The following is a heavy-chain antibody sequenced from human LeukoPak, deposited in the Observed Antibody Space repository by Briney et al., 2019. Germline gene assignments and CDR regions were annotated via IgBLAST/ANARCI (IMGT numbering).Heavy chain of an antibody. CDR3: AKDQSRSYSSSINWFDP. Sequence: ETLSLTCTASGGSISSYYWSWVRQAPGKGLEWVSAISGSGGSTYYADSVKGRFTISRDNSKNTLYLQMNSLRAEDTAVYYCAKDQSRSYSSSINWFDPWGQGTLVTVSS. D-gene: IGHD6-13*01. J-gene: IGHJ5*02. V-gene: IGHV3-23*01. CDR1: GGSISSYY. CDR2: ISGSGGST.